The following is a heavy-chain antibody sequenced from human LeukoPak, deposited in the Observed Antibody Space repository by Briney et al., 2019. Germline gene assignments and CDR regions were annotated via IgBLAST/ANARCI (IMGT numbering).Heavy chain of an antibody. CDR3: ARATFAARTRTTTVTPTDY. CDR1: GFTFSDYY. V-gene: IGHV3-11*01. Sequence: GGSLRLSCAASGFTFSDYYMSWIRQAPGKGLEWVSYISSSGSTIYYADSVKGRFTISRDNAKNSLYLQMNSLRAEDTAVYYCARATFAARTRTTTVTPTDYWGQGTLVTVSS. CDR2: ISSSGSTI. D-gene: IGHD4-11*01. J-gene: IGHJ4*02.